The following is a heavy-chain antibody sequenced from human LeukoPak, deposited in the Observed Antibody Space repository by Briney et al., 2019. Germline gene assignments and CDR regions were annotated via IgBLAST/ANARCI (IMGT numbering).Heavy chain of an antibody. V-gene: IGHV4-34*01. CDR2: INHSGST. Sequence: SETLSLTCAVYGGSFSGYYWSWIRQPPGRGLEWIGEINHSGSTNYNPSLKSRVTISVDTSKNQFSLKLSSVTAADTAVYYCARGHTEIVIGYGNYTRATSTNFDYWGQGTLVTVSS. D-gene: IGHD4-11*01. CDR3: ARGHTEIVIGYGNYTRATSTNFDY. CDR1: GGSFSGYY. J-gene: IGHJ4*02.